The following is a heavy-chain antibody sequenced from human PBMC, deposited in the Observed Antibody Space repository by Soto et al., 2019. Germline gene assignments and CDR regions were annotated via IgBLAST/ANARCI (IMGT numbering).Heavy chain of an antibody. J-gene: IGHJ4*02. V-gene: IGHV1-69*01. D-gene: IGHD1-26*01. CDR2: IIPIFGTA. CDR1: GGTFSSYS. CDR3: ARDGGRHSGGIDY. Sequence: QVQLVQSGAEVKKPGSSVKVSRKASGGTFSSYSINWVRQAPGQGLEWMGEIIPIFGTANYAQKFQGRVTITADESTSTDYMELSSLRSEDTAVYYCARDGGRHSGGIDYWGQGTLVTVSS.